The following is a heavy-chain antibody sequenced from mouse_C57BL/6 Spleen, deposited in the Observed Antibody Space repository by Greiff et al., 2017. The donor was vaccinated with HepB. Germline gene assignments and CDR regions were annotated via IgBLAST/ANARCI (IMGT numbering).Heavy chain of an antibody. D-gene: IGHD2-2*01. V-gene: IGHV1-55*01. Sequence: VQLQQSGAELVKPGASVKMSCKASGYTFTSYWITWVKQRPGQGLEWIGDIYPGSGSTNYNEKFKSKATLTVDTSSSTAYMQLSSLTSEDSAVYYCARGLRQDYAMDYWGQGTSVTVSS. J-gene: IGHJ4*01. CDR2: IYPGSGST. CDR1: GYTFTSYW. CDR3: ARGLRQDYAMDY.